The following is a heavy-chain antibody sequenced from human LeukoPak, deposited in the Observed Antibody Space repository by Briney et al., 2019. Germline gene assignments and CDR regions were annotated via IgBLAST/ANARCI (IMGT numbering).Heavy chain of an antibody. CDR2: INTGNGNT. CDR1: GYTFTNYA. J-gene: IGHJ3*02. CDR3: AREDDTGRYMGDDAFDI. V-gene: IGHV1-3*03. Sequence: ASVKVSCKASGYTFTNYAMHWVRQAPGQRLEWMGWINTGNGNTKYSQEFQGRLTITADIPTSTVYMELSSLRSEDTAVYYCAREDDTGRYMGDDAFDIWGQGTMVTVSS. D-gene: IGHD1-26*01.